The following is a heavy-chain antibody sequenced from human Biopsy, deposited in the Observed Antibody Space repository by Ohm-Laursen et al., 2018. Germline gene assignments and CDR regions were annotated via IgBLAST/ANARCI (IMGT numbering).Heavy chain of an antibody. CDR3: ARDRGYYSDRTVPGYFDL. D-gene: IGHD3-22*01. J-gene: IGHJ2*01. CDR2: VYYTGST. CDR1: GDSISSYY. V-gene: IGHV4-59*01. Sequence: GTLSLTCTVAGDSISSYYWSWIRQPPGKGLQWIGYVYYTGSTDYSPSLQSRVTISVDTSKNHFSLRLRSVTPADTAIYYCARDRGYYSDRTVPGYFDLWGRGTLVTVSS.